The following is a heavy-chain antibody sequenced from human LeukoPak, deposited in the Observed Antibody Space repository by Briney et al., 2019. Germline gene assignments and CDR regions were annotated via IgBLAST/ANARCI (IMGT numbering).Heavy chain of an antibody. J-gene: IGHJ4*02. CDR3: AREEYDSSGYYSLLY. V-gene: IGHV3-11*04. CDR1: GFTFSDYY. Sequence: KPGGSVRLSCAASGFTFSDYYMSWIRQAPGKGLEWVSYISSSGSTIYYADSVKGRFTISRDNAKNSLYLQMNSLRAEDTAVYYCAREEYDSSGYYSLLYWGQGTLVTVSS. CDR2: ISSSGSTI. D-gene: IGHD3-22*01.